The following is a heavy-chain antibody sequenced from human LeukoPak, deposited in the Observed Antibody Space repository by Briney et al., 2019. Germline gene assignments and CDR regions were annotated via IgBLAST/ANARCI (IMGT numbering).Heavy chain of an antibody. CDR2: ISYDGSNK. D-gene: IGHD1-26*01. J-gene: IGHJ4*02. Sequence: GGSLRLSCAASGFTFSSYAMHWVRQAPGKGLEWVAVISYDGSNKYYADSVKGRFTISRDNSKNTLYLQMNSLRAEDTAVYYCARDDGAGWELPGGYFDYWGQGTLVTVSS. CDR1: GFTFSSYA. CDR3: ARDDGAGWELPGGYFDY. V-gene: IGHV3-30-3*01.